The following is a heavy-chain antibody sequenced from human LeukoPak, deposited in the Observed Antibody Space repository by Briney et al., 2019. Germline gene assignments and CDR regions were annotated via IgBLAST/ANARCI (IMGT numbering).Heavy chain of an antibody. Sequence: ASVKVSCKASGYIFTSYGISWVRQAPGQGLEWMGWISAYSGNTNYAQKLQGRVTMTTDTSTSTAYMELRSLRSDDTAVYYCARAPYYYDNSGYYYFDPWGQGTLVTVSS. CDR2: ISAYSGNT. CDR1: GYIFTSYG. J-gene: IGHJ5*02. CDR3: ARAPYYYDNSGYYYFDP. D-gene: IGHD3-22*01. V-gene: IGHV1-18*01.